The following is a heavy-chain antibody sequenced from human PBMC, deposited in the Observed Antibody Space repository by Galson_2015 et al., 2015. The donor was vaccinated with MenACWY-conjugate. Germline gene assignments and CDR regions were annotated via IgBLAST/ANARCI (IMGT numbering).Heavy chain of an antibody. J-gene: IGHJ4*02. V-gene: IGHV4-34*01. Sequence: EINHSGSTNYNPSLKSRVTISVDTSKNQFSLKLSSVTAADTAVYYCVRARRGYSYGYGDYWGQGTLVTVSS. D-gene: IGHD5-18*01. CDR2: INHSGST. CDR3: VRARRGYSYGYGDY.